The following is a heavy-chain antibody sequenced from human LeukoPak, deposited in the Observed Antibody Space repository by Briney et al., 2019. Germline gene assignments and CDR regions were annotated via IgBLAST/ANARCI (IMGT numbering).Heavy chain of an antibody. CDR2: ISSSGSTM. D-gene: IGHD1-20*01. CDR1: GFTFNNYA. V-gene: IGHV3-48*04. Sequence: HSGGSLRLSCAASGFTFNNYAMNWVRQAPGKGLEWVSYISSSGSTMYHADSVKGRFTISRDNAKNSLYLQMNSLRVEDTAVYYCARDRLTADYWGQGTLVTVSS. CDR3: ARDRLTADY. J-gene: IGHJ4*02.